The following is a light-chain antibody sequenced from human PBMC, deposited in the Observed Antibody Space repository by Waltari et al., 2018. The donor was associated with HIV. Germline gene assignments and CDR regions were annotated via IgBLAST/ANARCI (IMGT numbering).Light chain of an antibody. CDR3: QQYYGIPT. Sequence: EIVMTQSPATLSVSPGERATLSCRASQSVSSNLAWYQHKPGQAPRLLIYGASTRATGIPARFSGSGSGTEFTLTISSLQSEDFAVYYCQQYYGIPTFGAGTKVEIK. CDR2: GAS. CDR1: QSVSSN. J-gene: IGKJ4*01. V-gene: IGKV3-15*01.